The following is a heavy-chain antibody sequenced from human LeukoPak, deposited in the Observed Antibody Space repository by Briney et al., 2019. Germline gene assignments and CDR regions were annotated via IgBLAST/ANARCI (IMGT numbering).Heavy chain of an antibody. CDR2: ISSSSSYI. CDR3: AREMGDGYNF. CDR1: GFTFSSYS. D-gene: IGHD5-24*01. Sequence: AWGSLRLSCAASGFTFSSYSMNWVRQAPGKGLEWVSSISSSSSYIYYADSVKGRFTISRDNAKNSLYLQMNSLRAEDTAVYYCAREMGDGYNFWGQGTLVTVSS. V-gene: IGHV3-21*01. J-gene: IGHJ4*02.